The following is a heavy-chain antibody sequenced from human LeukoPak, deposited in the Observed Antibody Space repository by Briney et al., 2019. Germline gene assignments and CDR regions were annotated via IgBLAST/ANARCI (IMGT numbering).Heavy chain of an antibody. CDR1: GGSFSGYY. J-gene: IGHJ4*02. CDR3: ARGLSAIVY. CDR2: INHSGSA. Sequence: SETLSLTCAVYGGSFSGYYWSWIRQPPGKGLEWIGEINHSGSANYNPSLKSRVTISVDTSKNQFSLKLSSVTAADTAVYYCARGLSAIVYWGQGTLVTVSS. D-gene: IGHD2-15*01. V-gene: IGHV4-34*01.